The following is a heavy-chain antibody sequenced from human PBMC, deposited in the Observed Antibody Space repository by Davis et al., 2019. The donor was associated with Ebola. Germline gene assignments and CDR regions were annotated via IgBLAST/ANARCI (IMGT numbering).Heavy chain of an antibody. CDR1: GYTFSGHD. J-gene: IGHJ4*02. D-gene: IGHD3-22*01. Sequence: ASVKVSCKASGYTFSGHDIHWVRQAPGQGLEWMGSINPRSDDTSSAQKFQDRVTMTRDTSINTAYMELSSLTSNDTAVYYCARGLRYDSSDYWGQGTLVTVSS. CDR2: INPRSDDT. CDR3: ARGLRYDSSDY. V-gene: IGHV1-2*02.